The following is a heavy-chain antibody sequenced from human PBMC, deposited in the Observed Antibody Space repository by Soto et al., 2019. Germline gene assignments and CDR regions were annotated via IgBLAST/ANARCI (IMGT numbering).Heavy chain of an antibody. D-gene: IGHD2-21*02. V-gene: IGHV4-59*02. Sequence: SETLSLTCTVSGGSVNSYYWSWIRQPPGKGLEWIGYIFYSGSTKSNPSLKSRVTMSVDMSKNQFSLRLTSVTAADTAVYYCARVFPSYCGGDCSYFDSWGQGTLVTAPQ. CDR3: ARVFPSYCGGDCSYFDS. J-gene: IGHJ4*02. CDR2: IFYSGST. CDR1: GGSVNSYY.